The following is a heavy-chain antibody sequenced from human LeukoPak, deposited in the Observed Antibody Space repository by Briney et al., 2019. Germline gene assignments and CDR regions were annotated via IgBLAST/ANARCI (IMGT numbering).Heavy chain of an antibody. CDR1: GYTFTGYY. J-gene: IGHJ4*02. CDR3: ASRGPPDFGVVIAY. D-gene: IGHD3-3*01. Sequence: ASVKVSCKASGYTFTGYYMHWVRQAPGQGLEWMGWINPNSGGTNYAQKFQGRVTMTRDTSISTAYMELSSLRSEDTAVYYCASRGPPDFGVVIAYWGQGTLVTVSS. V-gene: IGHV1-2*02. CDR2: INPNSGGT.